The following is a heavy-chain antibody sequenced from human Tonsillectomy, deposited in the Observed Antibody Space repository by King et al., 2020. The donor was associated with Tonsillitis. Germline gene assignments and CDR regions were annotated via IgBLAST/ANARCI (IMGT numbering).Heavy chain of an antibody. CDR2: ISSSGRTN. Sequence: DVQLVESGGGLVQPGGSLRLSCAASGFTFSSHEMNWVRQAPGKGLEWVSYISSSGRTNHYADSVRGRFTISRDNAKNSLYLQMNSLRAEDTAVYYCARVAVTPYFYYMDVWGKGTTVTVSS. V-gene: IGHV3-48*03. J-gene: IGHJ6*03. CDR1: GFTFSSHE. D-gene: IGHD4-23*01. CDR3: ARVAVTPYFYYMDV.